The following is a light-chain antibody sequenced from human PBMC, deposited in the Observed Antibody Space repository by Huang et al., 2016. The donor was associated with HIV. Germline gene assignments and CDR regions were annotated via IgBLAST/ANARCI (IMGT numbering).Light chain of an antibody. CDR2: LGS. CDR1: QSLLHSNGYNY. V-gene: IGKV2-28*01. Sequence: DIVMTQSPLSLPVTPGEPASISCRSSQSLLHSNGYNYLDWYLQKSGQSPQLLIYLGSNRASGVPDRFSGSGSGTDFTLKISRVEAEDVGVYYCMQALQTPTFGQGTKVEIK. CDR3: MQALQTPT. J-gene: IGKJ1*01.